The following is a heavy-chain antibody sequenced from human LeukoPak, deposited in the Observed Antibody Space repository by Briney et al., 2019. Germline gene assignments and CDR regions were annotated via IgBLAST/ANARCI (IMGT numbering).Heavy chain of an antibody. Sequence: SVKVSCKATGGTFSSYTISWVRQAPGQGLEWMGRIIPILGIANYAQKFQGRVTITADKSTSTAYMELSSLRSEDTAVYYCARDPYYYGSGSFPYYYSGMDVWGQGTTVTVSS. CDR2: IIPILGIA. D-gene: IGHD3-10*01. J-gene: IGHJ6*02. CDR1: GGTFSSYT. V-gene: IGHV1-69*04. CDR3: ARDPYYYGSGSFPYYYSGMDV.